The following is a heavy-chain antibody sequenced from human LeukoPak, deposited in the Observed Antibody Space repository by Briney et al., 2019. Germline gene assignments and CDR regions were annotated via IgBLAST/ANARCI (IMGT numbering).Heavy chain of an antibody. V-gene: IGHV4-34*01. D-gene: IGHD6-13*01. Sequence: SETLSLTCAVYGGSFSGYYWSWIRQPPGKGLEWIGEINHSGSTNYNPSLKSRVTISVDTSKNQFSLKLSSVTAADTAVYYCASFRRSYSSIWPLFQHWGQGTLVTVSS. J-gene: IGHJ1*01. CDR1: GGSFSGYY. CDR2: INHSGST. CDR3: ASFRRSYSSIWPLFQH.